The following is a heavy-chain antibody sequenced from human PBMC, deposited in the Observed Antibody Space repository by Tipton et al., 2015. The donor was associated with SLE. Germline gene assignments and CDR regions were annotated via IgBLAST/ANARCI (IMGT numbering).Heavy chain of an antibody. CDR3: ARDGTYYDFWSGPPNAFDI. V-gene: IGHV4-59*01. J-gene: IGHJ3*02. CDR2: IYYSGST. CDR1: GGSISSYY. D-gene: IGHD3-3*01. Sequence: TLSLTCTVSGGSISSYYWSWIRQPPGKGLEWIGYIYYSGSTNYNPSLKSRVTISVDTSKNQFSLKLSSVTAADTAVYYCARDGTYYDFWSGPPNAFDIWGQGTMVTVSS.